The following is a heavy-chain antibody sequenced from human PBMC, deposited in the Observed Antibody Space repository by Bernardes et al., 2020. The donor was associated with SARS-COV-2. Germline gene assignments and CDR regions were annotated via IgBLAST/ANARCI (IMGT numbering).Heavy chain of an antibody. CDR3: ARDNLFPHSGNTVIRYFDV. V-gene: IGHV4-59*01. CDR2: ISYTGRT. Sequence: ETLSLTCTVSGGSISRYFWGWIRQPPGKGLEWLADISYTGRTNYNPSLQSRLTMSMDTSKNQFSLKMNSVTAADTAFYYCARDNLFPHSGNTVIRYFDVWGRGTLVTVSS. CDR1: GGSISRYF. D-gene: IGHD5-18*01. J-gene: IGHJ2*01.